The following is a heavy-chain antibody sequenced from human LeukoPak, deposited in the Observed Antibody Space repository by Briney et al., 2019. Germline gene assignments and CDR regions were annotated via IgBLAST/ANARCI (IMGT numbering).Heavy chain of an antibody. Sequence: ASVKVSCKVSGYTLTVLSMHWVRQAPGKGLEWMGGFDPEDGETIYAQKFQGRVTMTEDTSTDTAYMELSSLRSEDTAVYYCATVGTGSYYFYNWFDPWGQGTLVTVSS. V-gene: IGHV1-24*01. CDR1: GYTLTVLS. D-gene: IGHD3-10*01. CDR2: FDPEDGET. CDR3: ATVGTGSYYFYNWFDP. J-gene: IGHJ5*02.